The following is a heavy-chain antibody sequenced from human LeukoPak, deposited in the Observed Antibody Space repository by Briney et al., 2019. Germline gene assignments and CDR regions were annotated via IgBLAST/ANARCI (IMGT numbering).Heavy chain of an antibody. Sequence: SETLSLTCTVSGGSISSYYWSWIRQPPGKGLEWIGYIYYSGSTNYNPSLKSRVTISVDTSKNQFSLKLSSVTAADTAVYHCAREKSYFDYWGQGTLVTVSS. V-gene: IGHV4-59*12. CDR1: GGSISSYY. CDR2: IYYSGST. CDR3: AREKSYFDY. J-gene: IGHJ4*02.